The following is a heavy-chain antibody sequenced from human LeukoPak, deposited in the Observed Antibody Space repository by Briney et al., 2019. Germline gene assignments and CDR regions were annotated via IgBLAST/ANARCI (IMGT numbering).Heavy chain of an antibody. Sequence: SETLSLTCTVSGGSISSGGYYWSWIRQPPGKGLEWIGYIYHSGSTYYNPSLKSRVTISVDRSKNQFSLKLSSVTAADTAVYYCARADHYAPRAFDIWGQGTMVTVSS. CDR2: IYHSGST. D-gene: IGHD2-2*01. J-gene: IGHJ3*02. CDR1: GGSISSGGYY. V-gene: IGHV4-30-2*01. CDR3: ARADHYAPRAFDI.